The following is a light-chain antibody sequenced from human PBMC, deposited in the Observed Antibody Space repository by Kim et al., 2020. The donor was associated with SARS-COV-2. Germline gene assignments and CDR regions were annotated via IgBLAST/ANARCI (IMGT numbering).Light chain of an antibody. CDR2: AAS. J-gene: IGKJ2*01. CDR1: QSVGRNY. CDR3: HQYAASPLT. V-gene: IGKV3-20*01. Sequence: EIVLTQSPGTLSLSPGERATLSCRASQSVGRNYLTWYQQKPGQAPRLLIYAASSRATGIPDRFSGGGSGTDFTLTITRLEPEDSAVYYCHQYAASPLTFGQGTKLEIK.